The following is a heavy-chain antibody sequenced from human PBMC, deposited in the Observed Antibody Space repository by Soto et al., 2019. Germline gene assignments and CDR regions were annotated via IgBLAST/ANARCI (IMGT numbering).Heavy chain of an antibody. J-gene: IGHJ4*02. CDR1: GFTVSSNY. D-gene: IGHD3-9*01. Sequence: GGSLRLSCAASGFTVSSNYMSWVRQAPGKGLEWVSVIYSGGSTYYADSVKGRFIISRDDSKNTLFLQMNSLRAEDTAVYYCAKVQRPFLTPSDYWGQGTLVTVSS. CDR2: IYSGGST. CDR3: AKVQRPFLTPSDY. V-gene: IGHV3-66*01.